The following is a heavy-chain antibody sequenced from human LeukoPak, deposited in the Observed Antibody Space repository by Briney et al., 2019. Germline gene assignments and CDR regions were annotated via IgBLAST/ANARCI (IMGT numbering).Heavy chain of an antibody. J-gene: IGHJ3*02. D-gene: IGHD3/OR15-3a*01. V-gene: IGHV4-31*03. CDR1: GGSISSGGYY. CDR2: IYYSGST. CDR3: ARDYADWDAFDI. Sequence: SSETLSLTCTVSGGSISSGGYYWSWIRQHPGKGLEWIGYIYYSGSTYYNPSLKSRVTISVDTSKNQFSLKLSSVTAADTAVYYGARDYADWDAFDIWGQGTMVTVSS.